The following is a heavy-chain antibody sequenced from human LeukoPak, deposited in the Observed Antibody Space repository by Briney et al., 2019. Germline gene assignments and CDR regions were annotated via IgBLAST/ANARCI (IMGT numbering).Heavy chain of an antibody. V-gene: IGHV1-69*13. D-gene: IGHD3-3*01. CDR1: GGTFSSYA. CDR2: IIPIFGTA. Sequence: ASVKVSCKASGGTFSSYAISWVRQAPGQGLEWMGGIIPIFGTANYAQKFQGRVTITADESTSTAYMELSSLRSEDTAMHYCARETDITIFGVVTSYNWFDPWGQGTLVTVSS. J-gene: IGHJ5*02. CDR3: ARETDITIFGVVTSYNWFDP.